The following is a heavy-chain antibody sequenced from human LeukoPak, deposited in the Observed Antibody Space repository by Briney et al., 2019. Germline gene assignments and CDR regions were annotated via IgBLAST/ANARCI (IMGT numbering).Heavy chain of an antibody. D-gene: IGHD4-23*01. V-gene: IGHV3-33*06. CDR2: IWYDGSNK. CDR3: AKSVTADP. J-gene: IGHJ5*02. Sequence: GGSLRLSCAASGFTFRNYGMHWVRQAPGKGLGWVAVIWYDGSNKYYADSVKGRFTISRGNSKNTLYLQMHSLRAEDTAVYYCAKSVTADPWGQGTLVTVSS. CDR1: GFTFRNYG.